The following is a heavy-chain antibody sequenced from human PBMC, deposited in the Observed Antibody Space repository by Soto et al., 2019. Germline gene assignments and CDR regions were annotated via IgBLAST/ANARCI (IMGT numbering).Heavy chain of an antibody. Sequence: QVQLVESGGDVVQPGRSLRLSCAASGFTFSSYGMHWVRQAPDKGLEWVAVIWYDGTNKYYTDYVKGRFTISRDNSKNTLYLQMNSLRAEDTAVYYCARDRGAVAGTRYYYGMDVWGQGTTVTVSS. V-gene: IGHV3-33*01. D-gene: IGHD6-13*01. CDR2: IWYDGTNK. CDR3: ARDRGAVAGTRYYYGMDV. J-gene: IGHJ6*02. CDR1: GFTFSSYG.